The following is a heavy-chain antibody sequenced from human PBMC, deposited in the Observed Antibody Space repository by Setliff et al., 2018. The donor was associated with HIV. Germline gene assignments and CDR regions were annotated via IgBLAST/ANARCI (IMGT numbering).Heavy chain of an antibody. CDR1: GDSINSGYYY. Sequence: SETLSLTCTVSGDSINSGYYYWSWIRQPAGKGLEWIGRIYSSGGTTTYNPSLKSRVTISMDTSKNQFSLKLTSVTAADTSVYYCARYGPDTYQPLWSFGVWGRGTMVTVSS. CDR2: IYSSGGTT. V-gene: IGHV4-61*02. CDR3: ARYGPDTYQPLWSFGV. D-gene: IGHD3-10*01. J-gene: IGHJ2*01.